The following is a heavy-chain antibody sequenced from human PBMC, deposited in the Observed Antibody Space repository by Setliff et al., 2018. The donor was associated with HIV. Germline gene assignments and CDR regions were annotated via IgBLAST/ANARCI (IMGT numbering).Heavy chain of an antibody. CDR2: INPDNGNT. V-gene: IGHV1-3*01. J-gene: IGHJ3*01. CDR3: ARDRAGDRRNEAFDF. D-gene: IGHD7-27*01. CDR1: GYTFTAYT. Sequence: VKVSCKASGYTFTAYTVHWVRQAPGQRLEWMGWINPDNGNTKYSQKFQGRVIIIRDTSASTAYMLLSSLRSEDTAVYYCARDRAGDRRNEAFDFWGQGTMVTVSS.